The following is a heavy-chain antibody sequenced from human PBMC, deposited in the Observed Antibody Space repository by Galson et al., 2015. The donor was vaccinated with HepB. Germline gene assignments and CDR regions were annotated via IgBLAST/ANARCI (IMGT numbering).Heavy chain of an antibody. D-gene: IGHD4-17*01. CDR2: IIPIFGTA. V-gene: IGHV1-69*13. Sequence: SVKVSCKASGGTFSSYAISWVRQAPGQGLEWMGGIIPIFGTANYAQKFQGRVTITADESTSTAYMELSSLRSEDTAVYYCARSIPVRATTVILYYFDYWGQGTLVTVSS. CDR1: GGTFSSYA. J-gene: IGHJ4*02. CDR3: ARSIPVRATTVILYYFDY.